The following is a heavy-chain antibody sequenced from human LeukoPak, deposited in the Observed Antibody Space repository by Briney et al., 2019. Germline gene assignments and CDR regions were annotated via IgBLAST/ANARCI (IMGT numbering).Heavy chain of an antibody. CDR2: LNGGRT. J-gene: IGHJ4*02. D-gene: IGHD2-21*01. Sequence: GGSLRLSCVASGFTFSNYAMSWVRQAPGRGLEWIAALNGGRTFFQDSVRGRCTISRENSKSTLYLQLNSLTGDDTAVYYCVKEVPTYGYFDYWGRGTLVTVSS. CDR1: GFTFSNYA. CDR3: VKEVPTYGYFDY. V-gene: IGHV3-23*01.